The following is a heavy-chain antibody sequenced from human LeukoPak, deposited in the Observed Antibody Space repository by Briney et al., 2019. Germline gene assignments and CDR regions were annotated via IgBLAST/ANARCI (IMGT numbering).Heavy chain of an antibody. Sequence: PGGSLRLSCAASGFTFSSYWKSWVRQAPGKGLEWVANIKQDGSEKYYVDSVKGRFTISRDNAKNSLYLQMNSLRAEDTAVYYCARDAIVGATFDYWGQGTLVTVSS. CDR1: GFTFSSYW. CDR3: ARDAIVGATFDY. CDR2: IKQDGSEK. V-gene: IGHV3-7*03. D-gene: IGHD1-26*01. J-gene: IGHJ4*02.